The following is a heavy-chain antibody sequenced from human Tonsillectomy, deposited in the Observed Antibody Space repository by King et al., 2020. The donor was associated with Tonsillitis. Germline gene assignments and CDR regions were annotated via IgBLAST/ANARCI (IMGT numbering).Heavy chain of an antibody. CDR1: GFTFSTYW. J-gene: IGHJ4*02. CDR2: INSDGSST. CDR3: ERAGLKHYDFWSGYYTDFDY. V-gene: IGHV3-74*02. Sequence: VQLVESGGGLVQPGGSLRLSCAASGFTFSTYWMHWVRQAPGKGLVWVSRINSDGSSTSYADSVKGRFTISRDNAKNTLYLQMNSLRAEDTAVYYCERAGLKHYDFWSGYYTDFDYWGQGTLVTVSS. D-gene: IGHD3-3*01.